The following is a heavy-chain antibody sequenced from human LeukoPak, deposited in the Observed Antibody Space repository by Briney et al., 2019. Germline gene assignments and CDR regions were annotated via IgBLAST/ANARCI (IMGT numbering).Heavy chain of an antibody. CDR2: IYTGGNT. Sequence: GGSLRLSCAASGFTVSSNYMSWVRQAPGKGLECVSVIYTGGNTYYAYSVKGRFIISRDTSKNTLYLQMNSLRAEDTAVYYCARGGVVTRFFDFWGQGALVTVSS. CDR3: ARGGVVTRFFDF. CDR1: GFTVSSNY. D-gene: IGHD3-3*01. V-gene: IGHV3-53*01. J-gene: IGHJ4*02.